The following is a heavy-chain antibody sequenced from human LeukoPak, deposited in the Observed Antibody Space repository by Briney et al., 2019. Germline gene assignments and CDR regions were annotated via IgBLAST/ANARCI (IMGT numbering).Heavy chain of an antibody. V-gene: IGHV4-59*01. CDR1: GGSISRYY. CDR2: IYYSGST. CDR3: ARAKGDLYSSSWYRSYYFDY. D-gene: IGHD6-13*01. Sequence: SETLSLTCTVSGGSISRYYWSWIRQPPGKGLEWIGYIYYSGSTNYNPSLKSRVTISVDTSKNQFSLKLSSVTAADTAVYYCARAKGDLYSSSWYRSYYFDYWGQGTLVTVSS. J-gene: IGHJ4*02.